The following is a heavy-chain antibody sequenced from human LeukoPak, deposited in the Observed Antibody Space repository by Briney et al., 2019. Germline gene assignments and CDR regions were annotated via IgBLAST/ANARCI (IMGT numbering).Heavy chain of an antibody. CDR2: IHTSGST. V-gene: IGHV4-4*07. CDR3: ARALLNYYGSGDYFDY. J-gene: IGHJ4*02. D-gene: IGHD3-10*01. Sequence: SETLSLTCTVSGGSISSYYWSWIRQPAGKGLEWIGRIHTSGSTNYNPSLKSRVTMSVDTSKNQFSLKLSSVTAADTAVYYCARALLNYYGSGDYFDYWGQGTLVTVSS. CDR1: GGSISSYY.